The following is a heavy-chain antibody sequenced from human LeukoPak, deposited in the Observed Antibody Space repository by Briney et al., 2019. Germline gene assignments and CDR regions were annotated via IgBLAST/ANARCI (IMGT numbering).Heavy chain of an antibody. V-gene: IGHV1-24*01. Sequence: AASVKVSCKASGYSFSNFHINWVRQAPGKGLEWMGGFDPEDGETIYAQKFQGRVTMTEDTSTDTAYMELSSLRSEDTAVYYCATDRGSSPGWLRFDPWGQGTLVTVSS. CDR1: GYSFSNFH. D-gene: IGHD1-26*01. J-gene: IGHJ5*02. CDR2: FDPEDGET. CDR3: ATDRGSSPGWLRFDP.